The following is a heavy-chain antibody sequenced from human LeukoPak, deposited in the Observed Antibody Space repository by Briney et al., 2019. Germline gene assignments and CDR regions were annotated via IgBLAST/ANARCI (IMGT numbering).Heavy chain of an antibody. J-gene: IGHJ4*02. D-gene: IGHD4-17*01. Sequence: GVSLRLSCAASGFTFNNAWMSWVRQAPGKGLEWIGRIKSDGGTTDYAAPVKGRFTISRDDSKNTLYLQMNSLKAEDTAVYYCTTDLGDYGDYVRCWGQGTLVTVSS. CDR2: IKSDGGTT. CDR1: GFTFNNAW. CDR3: TTDLGDYGDYVRC. V-gene: IGHV3-15*01.